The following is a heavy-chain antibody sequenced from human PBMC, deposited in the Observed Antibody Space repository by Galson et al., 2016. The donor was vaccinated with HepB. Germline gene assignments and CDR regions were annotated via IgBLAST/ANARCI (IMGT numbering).Heavy chain of an antibody. CDR1: GFTVSSKY. Sequence: FLRLSCAASGFTVSSKYMSWVRQAPGKGLEWVSVIYSGGSAYYADSVKGRFTISRDNSKNTLYLQMNSLRAEDTAVYYCASKPPAGTNEVTWGQGTLVTASS. V-gene: IGHV3-53*01. CDR3: ASKPPAGTNEVT. J-gene: IGHJ5*02. CDR2: IYSGGSA. D-gene: IGHD6-13*01.